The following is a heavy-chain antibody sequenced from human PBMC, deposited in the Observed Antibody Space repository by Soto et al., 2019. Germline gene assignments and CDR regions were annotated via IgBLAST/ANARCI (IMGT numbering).Heavy chain of an antibody. CDR3: AKVPTHRQWLVLAFDY. CDR2: ISWNSGSI. CDR1: GFTFDDYA. V-gene: IGHV3-9*01. Sequence: GGSLRLSCAASGFTFDDYAMHWVRQAPGKGLEWVSGISWNSGSIGYADSVKGRFTISRDNAKNSLYLQMNSLRAEDTTLYYCAKVPTHRQWLVLAFDYWGQGTLVTVSS. D-gene: IGHD6-19*01. J-gene: IGHJ4*02.